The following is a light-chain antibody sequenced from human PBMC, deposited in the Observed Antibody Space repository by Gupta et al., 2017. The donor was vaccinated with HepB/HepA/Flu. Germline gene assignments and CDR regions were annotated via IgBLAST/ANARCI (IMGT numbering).Light chain of an antibody. CDR1: QSISNS. CDR2: TTS. CDR3: QQNYSTPLT. V-gene: IGKV1-39*01. Sequence: DIQMTQTPPSLSASVGDRVTITCRASQSISNSLNWFQQRSGRAPNLLIYTTSGLHVGVPTRFRGSGSGTDFTLTINNLQPEDFATYFCQQNYSTPLTFGGGTKVEIK. J-gene: IGKJ4*01.